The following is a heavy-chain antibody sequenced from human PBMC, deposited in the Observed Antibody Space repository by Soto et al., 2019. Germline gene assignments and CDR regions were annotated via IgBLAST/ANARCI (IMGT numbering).Heavy chain of an antibody. V-gene: IGHV1-2*04. CDR2: INPNSGGT. CDR3: ATTTADYGDYAFDY. D-gene: IGHD4-17*01. Sequence: ASVKVCCKASGYTFTGYYMHWVRQAPGQGLEWMGWINPNSGGTNYAQKFQGWVTMTRDTSISTAYMELSRLRSDDTAVYYCATTTADYGDYAFDYWGQGTLVTV. CDR1: GYTFTGYY. J-gene: IGHJ4*02.